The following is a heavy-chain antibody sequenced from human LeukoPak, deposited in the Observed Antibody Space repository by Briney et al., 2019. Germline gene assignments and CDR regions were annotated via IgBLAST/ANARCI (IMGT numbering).Heavy chain of an antibody. D-gene: IGHD1-26*01. CDR1: GFTFSSYA. Sequence: GGFLRLSCAASGFTFSSYAMSWVRQAPGKGLEWVSAISGSGGSTYYADSVKGRFTISRDNSKNTLYLQMNSLKTEDTAVYYCTTESGSYYFGLVLWGQGTLVTVSS. CDR3: TTESGSYYFGLVL. CDR2: ISGSGGST. V-gene: IGHV3-23*01. J-gene: IGHJ4*02.